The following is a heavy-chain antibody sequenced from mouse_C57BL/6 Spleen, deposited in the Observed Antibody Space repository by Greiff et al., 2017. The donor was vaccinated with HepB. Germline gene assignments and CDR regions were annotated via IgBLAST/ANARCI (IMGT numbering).Heavy chain of an antibody. Sequence: VQLQQSGPELVKPGASVKISCKASGYTFTDYYMNWVKQSHGKSLEWIGDINPNNGGTSYNQKFKGKATLTVDKSSSTAYMELRSLTSEDSAVYYCARVRRVAYAMDYWGQGTSVTVSS. D-gene: IGHD1-1*02. CDR2: INPNNGGT. J-gene: IGHJ4*01. V-gene: IGHV1-26*01. CDR3: ARVRRVAYAMDY. CDR1: GYTFTDYY.